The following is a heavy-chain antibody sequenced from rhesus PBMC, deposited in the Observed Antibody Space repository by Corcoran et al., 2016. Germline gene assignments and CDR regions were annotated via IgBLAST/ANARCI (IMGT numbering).Heavy chain of an antibody. CDR3: AGLIAATGTGDY. D-gene: IGHD6-31*01. Sequence: QVQLQQWGEGLVRPSETLPRTCGVLGASIRGDHYWSWFRQPPGTGLEWIGHIYGHSASTNYTPSLKNRVTISKDTSKNQFSLKLSSVTAADTAIYYCAGLIAATGTGDYWGQGVLVTVSS. CDR1: GASIRGDHY. V-gene: IGHV4-73*01. CDR2: IYGHSAST. J-gene: IGHJ4*01.